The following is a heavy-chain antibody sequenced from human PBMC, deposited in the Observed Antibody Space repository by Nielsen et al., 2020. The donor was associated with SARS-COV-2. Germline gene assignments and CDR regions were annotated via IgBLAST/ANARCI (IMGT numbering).Heavy chain of an antibody. J-gene: IGHJ3*02. V-gene: IGHV3-23*01. CDR1: GFTFSRHA. Sequence: GESLKIPCEASGFTFSRHAMTWVRQAPGKGLEWVSGITGIGGGATYYADSVKGRFTIFRDNSKNTLYLQMDSLRGEDTAMYYCARASSTSYNAAFDMWGQGTMVTVS. D-gene: IGHD1-1*01. CDR2: ITGIGGGAT. CDR3: ARASSTSYNAAFDM.